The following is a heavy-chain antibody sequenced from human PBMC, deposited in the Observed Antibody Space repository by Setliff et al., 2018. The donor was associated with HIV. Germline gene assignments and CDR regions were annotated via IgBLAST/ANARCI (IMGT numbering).Heavy chain of an antibody. CDR1: GYTLTELS. D-gene: IGHD3-16*01. J-gene: IGHJ3*01. CDR3: ARRGEERNMITGALDA. Sequence: ASVKVSCKVSGYTLTELSRHWVRQAPGKGLEWLGWVSPSIGNSDFAQKFKGRISLTTDTSIRTAYMELRGLKSDDTAVYFCARRGEERNMITGALDAWGQGSLVTVSS. CDR2: VSPSIGNS. V-gene: IGHV1-2*02.